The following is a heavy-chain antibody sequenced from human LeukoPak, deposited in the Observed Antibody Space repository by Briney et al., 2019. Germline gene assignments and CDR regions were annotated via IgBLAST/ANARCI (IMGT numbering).Heavy chain of an antibody. CDR2: INPNSGGT. J-gene: IGHJ3*02. CDR1: GYTFTGYY. D-gene: IGHD6-6*01. V-gene: IGHV1-2*02. Sequence: ASVKVSCRASGYTFTGYYMHWVRQAPGQGLEWMGWINPNSGGTNYAQKFQGRVTMTRDTSISTAYMELSRLRSDDTAVYYCARWEYSSSSGDAFDIWGQGTMVTVSS. CDR3: ARWEYSSSSGDAFDI.